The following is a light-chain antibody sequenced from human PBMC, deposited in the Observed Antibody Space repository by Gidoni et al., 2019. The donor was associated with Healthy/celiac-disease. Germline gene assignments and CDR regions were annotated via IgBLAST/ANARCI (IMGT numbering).Light chain of an antibody. Sequence: IQLTQSPSTLSASVGDRLTITCRASQSISSWLAWYQQKPGNAPKLLIYKASSLESGVPSRFSGSGSGTEFTLTISSLQPDDFATYYCQQYNSYSKTFGQGTKVEIK. V-gene: IGKV1-5*03. J-gene: IGKJ1*01. CDR3: QQYNSYSKT. CDR2: KAS. CDR1: QSISSW.